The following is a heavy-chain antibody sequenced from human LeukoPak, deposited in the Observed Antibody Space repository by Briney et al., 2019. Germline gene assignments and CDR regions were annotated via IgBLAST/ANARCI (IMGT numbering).Heavy chain of an antibody. CDR1: GFTFSSYA. D-gene: IGHD1-14*01. Sequence: GGSLRLSCAASGFTFSSYAMHWVRQAPGKGLEWVAFIRYDGNNKLYADSMKGRFTISRDNSKNTLYLHINSLRAEDTAVYYCVKDNPLDYWGQGTLVIVSS. J-gene: IGHJ4*02. V-gene: IGHV3-30*02. CDR3: VKDNPLDY. CDR2: IRYDGNNK.